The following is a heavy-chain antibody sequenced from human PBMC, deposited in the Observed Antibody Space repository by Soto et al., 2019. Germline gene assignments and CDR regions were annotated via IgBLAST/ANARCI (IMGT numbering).Heavy chain of an antibody. CDR2: TYYSGST. J-gene: IGHJ6*02. D-gene: IGHD1-26*01. CDR1: AGSISSGGSY. Sequence: QVQLQESGPGLVKPLQTLSLTCTVSAGSISSGGSYWTWIRQHPGKGLEWIGYTYYSGSTYFHPSLKSRVTMSVDTSKNQFSLRLSSVTAADTAVYYCARWGIVDSNPYYDYGMDVWGQGTTVTVSS. V-gene: IGHV4-31*03. CDR3: ARWGIVDSNPYYDYGMDV.